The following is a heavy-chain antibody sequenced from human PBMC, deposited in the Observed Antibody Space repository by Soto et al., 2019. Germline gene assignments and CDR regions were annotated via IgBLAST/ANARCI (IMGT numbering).Heavy chain of an antibody. V-gene: IGHV3-15*01. CDR1: GFTFSNAW. J-gene: IGHJ4*02. Sequence: GGSLRLSCAASGFTFSNAWMSWVRQAPGKGLEWVGRIKNKTDGGTTDYAAPVKGRFTISRDDSKNTLYLQMNSLKTEDTAVYYCTTDGEGQWLPRYFDYWGQGTLVTVSS. D-gene: IGHD6-19*01. CDR2: IKNKTDGGTT. CDR3: TTDGEGQWLPRYFDY.